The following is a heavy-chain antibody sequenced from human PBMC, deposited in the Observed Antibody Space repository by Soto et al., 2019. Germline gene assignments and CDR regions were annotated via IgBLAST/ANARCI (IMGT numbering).Heavy chain of an antibody. CDR1: GFTFSSYG. J-gene: IGHJ6*02. V-gene: IGHV3-33*01. CDR3: ARDSTYLYGMDV. Sequence: GGSLRLSCAASGFTFSSYGMHWVRQAPGKGLEWVAVIWYDGSNKYYADSVKGRFTISRDNSKNTLYLQMNSLRAEDTAVYYCARDSTYLYGMDVWGQGTTVTVSS. D-gene: IGHD2-8*01. CDR2: IWYDGSNK.